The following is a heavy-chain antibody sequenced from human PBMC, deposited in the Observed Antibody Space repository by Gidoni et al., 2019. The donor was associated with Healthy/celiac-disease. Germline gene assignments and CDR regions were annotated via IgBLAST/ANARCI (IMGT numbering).Heavy chain of an antibody. CDR3: ARAPTGDGYFDY. CDR2: IIPIFGTA. Sequence: QVQLVKSGAGVKNPGSSVKVSCTPSGGPFSSYAISWVRQAPGQGLEWMGGIIPIFGTANYAQKFQGRVTITADKSTSTAYMELSSLRSEDTAVYYCARAPTGDGYFDYWGQGTLVTVSS. CDR1: GGPFSSYA. J-gene: IGHJ4*02. V-gene: IGHV1-69*06. D-gene: IGHD7-27*01.